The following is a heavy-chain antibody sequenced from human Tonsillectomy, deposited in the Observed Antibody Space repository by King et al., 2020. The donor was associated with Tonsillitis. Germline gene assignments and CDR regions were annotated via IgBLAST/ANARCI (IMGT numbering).Heavy chain of an antibody. CDR1: GFTVSSTY. V-gene: IGHV3-66*01. Sequence: VQLVESGGGLVQPGGSLRLACAASGFTVSSTYMSWVRQAPGKGLEWVSFIHVGSTDYADSVKDRFTMSRDDSKNTLYLQMNTLRGEDTAVYYCARVKRDASGWYQFDYWGQGTLVTVSS. D-gene: IGHD6-19*01. CDR3: ARVKRDASGWYQFDY. CDR2: IHVGST. J-gene: IGHJ4*02.